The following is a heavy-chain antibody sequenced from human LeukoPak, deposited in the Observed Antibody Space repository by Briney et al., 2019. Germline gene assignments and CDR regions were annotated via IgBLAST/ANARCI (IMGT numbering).Heavy chain of an antibody. J-gene: IGHJ4*02. Sequence: GESLKISCKGSGYSFTSYWIGWVRQMPGKGLEWMGIIYPGDSDTRYSPSFQGQVTISADKSISTAYLQWSSLKASDTAMYYCARLSTHQHSGYSADYWGQGTLVTVSS. CDR1: GYSFTSYW. CDR3: ARLSTHQHSGYSADY. D-gene: IGHD3-22*01. CDR2: IYPGDSDT. V-gene: IGHV5-51*01.